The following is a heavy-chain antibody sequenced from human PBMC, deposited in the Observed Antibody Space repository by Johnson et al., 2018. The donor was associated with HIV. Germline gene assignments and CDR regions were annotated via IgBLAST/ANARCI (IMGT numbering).Heavy chain of an antibody. CDR3: AKDNYYYDSSGYYPDAFDI. CDR2: IKSKSESGTV. V-gene: IGHV3-15*01. J-gene: IGHJ3*02. D-gene: IGHD3-22*01. Sequence: VQLVESGGGLVKPGGSLRLSCVASGFTFSHAWMTWVRQAPGKGLEWVGRIKSKSESGTVDYAVPVKGRFTISRDDSKNTMYLQMNSLKTDDTAVYYCAKDNYYYDSSGYYPDAFDIWCQGTMVTVSS. CDR1: GFTFSHAW.